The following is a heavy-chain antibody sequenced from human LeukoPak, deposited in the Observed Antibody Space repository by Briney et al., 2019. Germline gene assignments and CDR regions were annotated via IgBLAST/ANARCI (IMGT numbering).Heavy chain of an antibody. Sequence: SQTLSLTCTVSGASISSGSYYWNWIRQPAGKGLEWIERIHTSGSTDYDPSLKSRVTISIDTSKTQFSLKVSSVTAADTAVYYCARSNYGSGSPGDYWGQGTLVTVSS. D-gene: IGHD3-10*01. CDR1: GASISSGSYY. V-gene: IGHV4-61*02. J-gene: IGHJ4*02. CDR3: ARSNYGSGSPGDY. CDR2: IHTSGST.